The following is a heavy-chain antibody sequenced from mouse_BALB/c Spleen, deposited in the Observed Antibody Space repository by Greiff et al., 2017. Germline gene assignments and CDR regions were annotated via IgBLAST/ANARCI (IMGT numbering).Heavy chain of an antibody. CDR2: ISDGGSYT. J-gene: IGHJ2*01. D-gene: IGHD1-1*01. Sequence: EVQRVESGGGLVKPGGSLKLSCEASGFTFSDYYMYWVRQTPEKRLEWVATISDGGSYTYYPDSVKGRFTISRDNAKNNLYLQMSSLKSEDTAMYYCARDHYGALDYWGQGTTLTVSS. CDR1: GFTFSDYY. V-gene: IGHV5-4*02. CDR3: ARDHYGALDY.